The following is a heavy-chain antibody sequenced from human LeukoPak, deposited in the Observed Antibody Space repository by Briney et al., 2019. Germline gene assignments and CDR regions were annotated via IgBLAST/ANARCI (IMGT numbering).Heavy chain of an antibody. J-gene: IGHJ4*02. Sequence: SETPSLTCTVSGGSISSYYWSWIRQPPGKGLEWIGYIYYSGSTNYNPSLKSRVTISVDTSKNQFSLKLSSVTAADTAVYYCARNYDSSGYYPYYFDYWGQGTLVTVSS. CDR3: ARNYDSSGYYPYYFDY. V-gene: IGHV4-59*01. D-gene: IGHD3-22*01. CDR2: IYYSGST. CDR1: GGSISSYY.